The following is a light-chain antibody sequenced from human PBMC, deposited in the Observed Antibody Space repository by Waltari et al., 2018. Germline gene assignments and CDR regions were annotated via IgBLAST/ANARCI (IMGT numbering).Light chain of an antibody. CDR2: DVA. CDR3: CSLTSSRTVI. CDR1: TGDVGAYNY. Sequence: QSALTHPASVSESPGQSITISCTGTTGDVGAYNYVSWYQQLPGKAPKLLIYDVANRPAGVSDRFSGSKSGNTASLIISGLQAEDEADYYCCSLTSSRTVIFGGGTKLTVL. V-gene: IGLV2-14*03. J-gene: IGLJ2*01.